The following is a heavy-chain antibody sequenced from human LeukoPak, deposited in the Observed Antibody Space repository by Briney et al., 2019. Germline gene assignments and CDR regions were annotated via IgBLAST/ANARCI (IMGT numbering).Heavy chain of an antibody. J-gene: IGHJ6*02. CDR3: ARGTRIAVAGRMDV. CDR1: GGSFSNYA. V-gene: IGHV7-4-1*02. Sequence: ASVKVSCKASGGSFSNYAINWVRQAPGQGLEWMGWINTNTGNPTYAQGFTGRFVFSLDTSVSTAYLQISSLKAEDTAVYYCARGTRIAVAGRMDVWGQGTTVTVSS. D-gene: IGHD6-19*01. CDR2: INTNTGNP.